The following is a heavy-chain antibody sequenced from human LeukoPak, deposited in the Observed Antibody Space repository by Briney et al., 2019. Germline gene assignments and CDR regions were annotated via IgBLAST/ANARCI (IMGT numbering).Heavy chain of an antibody. J-gene: IGHJ4*02. CDR1: GFTFSSYA. D-gene: IGHD3-22*01. Sequence: PGGSLRLSCAAYGFTFSSYAMSWVRQAPGKGLEWVTAISGSGGSTYYADSVKGRFTICRDNSKNTLYLQMNSLRAEDTAVYYCAKDWPYDSSGYYLPLFDYWGQGILVTVSS. CDR2: ISGSGGST. CDR3: AKDWPYDSSGYYLPLFDY. V-gene: IGHV3-23*01.